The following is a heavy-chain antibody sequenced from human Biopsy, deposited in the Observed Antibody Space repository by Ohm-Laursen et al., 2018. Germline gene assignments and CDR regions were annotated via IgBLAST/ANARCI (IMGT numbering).Heavy chain of an antibody. V-gene: IGHV4-59*07. CDR2: IYYSGST. Sequence: PSDTLSLTCTVSDGSINSYYWNWIRQPPGKRLEWIGNIYYSGSTNYNPSLKSRVTISVDRSKNHFSLELSSVTAADTAVYYCARVGVGAPSIDYFDSWGQGALVTVSS. J-gene: IGHJ4*02. CDR1: DGSINSYY. CDR3: ARVGVGAPSIDYFDS. D-gene: IGHD1-26*01.